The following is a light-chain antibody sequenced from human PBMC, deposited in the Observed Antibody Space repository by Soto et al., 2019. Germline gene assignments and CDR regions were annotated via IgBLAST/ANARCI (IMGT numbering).Light chain of an antibody. V-gene: IGKV1-9*01. CDR3: QQLNTYPPT. CDR2: AAS. CDR1: QGISSY. Sequence: IQLTQSPSSLSASVGARVTVTCRASQGISSYLAWYQQKAGEAPKLLIYAASTLRSGVPSRFSGSGSATDFTLTISSLQPDDFATYYCQQLNTYPPTFGQGTKVDIK. J-gene: IGKJ1*01.